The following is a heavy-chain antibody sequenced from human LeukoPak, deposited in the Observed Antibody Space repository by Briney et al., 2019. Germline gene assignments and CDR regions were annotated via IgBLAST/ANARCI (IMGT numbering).Heavy chain of an antibody. CDR3: ARHIVTGTSSFYAFDL. CDR1: GYSFTDYR. V-gene: IGHV5-51*01. D-gene: IGHD1-7*01. J-gene: IGHJ3*01. CDR2: IYLRDSDT. Sequence: GESLNISCQGSGYSFTDYRIGWVRQLAGRGLECMGIIYLRDSDTRYSPSFQGQVTISADRSISTAYLQWSSLKASDTAIYYCARHIVTGTSSFYAFDLWGQGTMVTVSS.